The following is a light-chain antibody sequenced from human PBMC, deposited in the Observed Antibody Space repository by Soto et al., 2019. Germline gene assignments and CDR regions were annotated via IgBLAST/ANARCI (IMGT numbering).Light chain of an antibody. V-gene: IGKV2D-29*02. J-gene: IGKJ5*01. CDR3: MQSTQLPPT. Sequence: PLSLPVTPGEPASISCRSSQSLLHSNGYNYLDWYLLKPGQSPQLLIYEVSTRVSGVPDRFSGSGSGTDFTLEISRVETDDVGIYYCMQSTQLPPTFGQGTRLEIK. CDR1: QSLLHSNGYNY. CDR2: EVS.